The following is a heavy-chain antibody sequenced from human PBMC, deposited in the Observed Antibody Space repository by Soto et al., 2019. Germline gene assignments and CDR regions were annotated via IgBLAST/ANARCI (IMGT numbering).Heavy chain of an antibody. Sequence: PGGSLRLSCAASGFTFSSYSMNWVRQAPGKGLEWVSYISSSSSTIYYADSVKGRFTISRDNAKNSLYLQMNSLRDEDTAVYYCARDSVNCSSTSCYNWFDPWGQGTLVTVS. CDR3: ARDSVNCSSTSCYNWFDP. J-gene: IGHJ5*02. CDR2: ISSSSSTI. D-gene: IGHD2-2*01. CDR1: GFTFSSYS. V-gene: IGHV3-48*02.